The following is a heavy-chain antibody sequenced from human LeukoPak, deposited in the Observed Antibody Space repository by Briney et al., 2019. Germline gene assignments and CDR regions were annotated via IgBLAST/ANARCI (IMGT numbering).Heavy chain of an antibody. D-gene: IGHD2-15*01. Sequence: PGESLRLSCAASGFSFSSYAMNWVRVAPGKGLEWVSGINESGRSIYYADSVKGRCTSPRDNSKNTLYLQMNSLRAEDTAVYYCAKDRGGGFDYWGQGALVTVSS. CDR1: GFSFSSYA. CDR3: AKDRGGGFDY. V-gene: IGHV3-23*01. J-gene: IGHJ4*02. CDR2: INESGRSI.